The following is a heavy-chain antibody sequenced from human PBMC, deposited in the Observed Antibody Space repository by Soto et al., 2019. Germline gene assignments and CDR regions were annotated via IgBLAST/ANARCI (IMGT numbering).Heavy chain of an antibody. V-gene: IGHV3-48*01. CDR3: ASELDTLVFDY. CDR1: GFTFSSYS. CDR2: ISSSSSTI. Sequence: PGGSLRLSCAASGFTFSSYSMNWVRQAPGKGLEWVSYISSSSSTIYYADSVKGRFTISRDNAKNSLYLQMNSLRAEDTAVYYCASELDTLVFDYWGQGTLVTVSS. J-gene: IGHJ4*02. D-gene: IGHD2-8*02.